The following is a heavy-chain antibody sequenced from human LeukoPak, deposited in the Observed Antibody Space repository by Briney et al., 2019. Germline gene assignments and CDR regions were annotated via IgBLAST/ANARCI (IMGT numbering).Heavy chain of an antibody. CDR1: GFSFXTXX. CDR2: ISATGGST. V-gene: IGHV3-23*01. Sequence: GGSLRLSCAASGFSFXTXXXXXVXQAPGXGLEWVSAISATGGSTYYADSVKGRFTISRDNSKNTLYLQINTLRAEDTAVYYCANRPLDYWGQGTLVTVSS. CDR3: ANRPLDY. J-gene: IGHJ4*02.